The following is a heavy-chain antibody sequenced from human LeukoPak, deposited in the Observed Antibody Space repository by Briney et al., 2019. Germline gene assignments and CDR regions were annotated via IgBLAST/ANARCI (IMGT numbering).Heavy chain of an antibody. CDR2: INTNTGDP. D-gene: IGHD6-19*01. V-gene: IGHV7-4-1*01. Sequence: ASVKVSCKTSGFTFNDYVMNWVRQAPGQGLQWMGWINTNTGDPTYAQGFRGRFFFSLDSSLTTTYPQISTLEPGDTAVYYCVRARRGTVAGLDYWGQGTLVTVSS. CDR3: VRARRGTVAGLDY. CDR1: GFTFNDYV. J-gene: IGHJ4*02.